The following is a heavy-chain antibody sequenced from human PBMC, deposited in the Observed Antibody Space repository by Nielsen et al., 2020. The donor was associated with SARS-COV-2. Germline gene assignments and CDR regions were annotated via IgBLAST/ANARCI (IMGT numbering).Heavy chain of an antibody. J-gene: IGHJ3*02. V-gene: IGHV3-9*01. CDR3: AKDYDFWSGPAAFDI. D-gene: IGHD3-3*01. CDR1: GFTFSSYE. Sequence: SLKISCAASGFTFSSYEMNWVRQAPGKGLEWVSGISWNSGSIGYADSVKGRFTISRDNAKNSLYLQMNSLRAEDTALYYCAKDYDFWSGPAAFDIWGQGTMVTVSS. CDR2: ISWNSGSI.